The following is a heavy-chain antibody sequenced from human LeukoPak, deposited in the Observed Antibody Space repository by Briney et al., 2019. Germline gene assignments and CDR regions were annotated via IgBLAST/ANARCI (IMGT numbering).Heavy chain of an antibody. CDR1: GYTFTGYY. D-gene: IGHD3-10*01. V-gene: IGHV1-2*02. J-gene: IGHJ4*02. CDR3: ARPLWFGDRGYYFDY. Sequence: ASVKVSCKASGYTFTGYYMHWVRQAPGQGLEWMGWINPNSGGTNYAQKSQGRVTMTRDTSISTAYMELSRLRSDDTAVYYCARPLWFGDRGYYFDYWGQGTLVTVSS. CDR2: INPNSGGT.